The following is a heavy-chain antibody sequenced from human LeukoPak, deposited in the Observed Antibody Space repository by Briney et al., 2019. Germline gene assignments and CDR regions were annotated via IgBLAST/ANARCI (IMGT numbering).Heavy chain of an antibody. CDR3: ASRSAVGATVIGDY. J-gene: IGHJ4*02. D-gene: IGHD1-26*01. CDR2: IIPIFGTA. V-gene: IGHV1-69*05. CDR1: GGTFSSYA. Sequence: SVKVSCKASGGTFSSYAISWVRQAPGQGLEWMGRIIPIFGTANYAQKFQGRVTITTDESTSTAYMELSSLRSEDTAVYYCASRSAVGATVIGDYWGQGTLVTVSS.